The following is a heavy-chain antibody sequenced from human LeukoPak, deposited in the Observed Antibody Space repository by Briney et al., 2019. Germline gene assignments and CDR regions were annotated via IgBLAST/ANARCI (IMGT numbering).Heavy chain of an antibody. CDR1: GVSFSDYA. D-gene: IGHD2-15*01. J-gene: IGHJ4*02. CDR3: AKDQEDRGYPSSFDF. V-gene: IGHV3-23*01. Sequence: GGSLRLSCTSSGVSFSDYAMNWVRQAPGKGLEWVSCIRGNSGMRFYSDSVRGRFTISRDNSKNTVYLQMDSLRVDDTAVHFCAKDQEDRGYPSSFDFWGQGTLVTVSS. CDR2: IRGNSGMR.